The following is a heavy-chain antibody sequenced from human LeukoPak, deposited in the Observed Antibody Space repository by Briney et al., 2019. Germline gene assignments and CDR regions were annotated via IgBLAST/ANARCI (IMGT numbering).Heavy chain of an antibody. D-gene: IGHD1-7*01. J-gene: IGHJ5*02. CDR1: GGSVSNHA. CDR2: MNPNSGNT. CDR3: ARGSITGTLSIYNWFDP. Sequence: ASVTVSCKASGGSVSNHAINWVRQATGQGLEWMGWMNPNSGNTGYAQKFQGRVTMTRNTSISTAYMELSSLRSEDTAVYYCARGSITGTLSIYNWFDPWGQGTLVTVSS. V-gene: IGHV1-8*01.